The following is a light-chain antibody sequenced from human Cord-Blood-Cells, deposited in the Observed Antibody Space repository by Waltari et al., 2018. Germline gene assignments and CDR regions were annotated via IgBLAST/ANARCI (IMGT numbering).Light chain of an antibody. V-gene: IGLV2-14*01. Sequence: QSALTQPASVSGSPGQSITISCTGTSSDVGGYNYVSWYQPPPGKAPKLMIYEVSNRSSGVSNRFSGSKSGNTASLTISGLQAEDEADYYCSSYTSSSTLVFGGGTKLTVL. CDR3: SSYTSSSTLV. CDR1: SSDVGGYNY. J-gene: IGLJ3*02. CDR2: EVS.